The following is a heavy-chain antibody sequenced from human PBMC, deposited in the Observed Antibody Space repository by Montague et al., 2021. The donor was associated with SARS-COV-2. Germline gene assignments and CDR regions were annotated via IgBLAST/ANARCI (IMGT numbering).Heavy chain of an antibody. CDR2: ISHRGST. Sequence: SETLSLTCGVSGGSLSGHYWSWIRQTPGKGLEWIGEISHRGSTKYNQSLKSRVGISIDTSKNHLSLKVRSVTAADTAVYYCAREEDWGSGWYFDLWGRGSPVTVSS. CDR3: AREEDWGSGWYFDL. V-gene: IGHV4-34*01. J-gene: IGHJ2*01. CDR1: GGSLSGHY. D-gene: IGHD7-27*01.